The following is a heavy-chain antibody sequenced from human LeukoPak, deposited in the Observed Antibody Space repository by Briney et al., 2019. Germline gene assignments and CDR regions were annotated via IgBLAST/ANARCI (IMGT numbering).Heavy chain of an antibody. D-gene: IGHD1-26*01. CDR1: GESFSDYY. Sequence: SETLSLTCAVYGESFSDYYFTWIRQPPGKGLDWIGDINHSGNSSYNKSLRSRVTISLDTSKKQVSLKLSSVTAADTAVYYCEMFTAIVGDALDIWGQGTVVTVSS. J-gene: IGHJ3*02. CDR2: INHSGNS. CDR3: EMFTAIVGDALDI. V-gene: IGHV4-34*01.